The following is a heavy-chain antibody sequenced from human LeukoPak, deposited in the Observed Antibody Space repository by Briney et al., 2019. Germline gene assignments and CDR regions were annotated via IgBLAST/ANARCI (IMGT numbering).Heavy chain of an antibody. V-gene: IGHV4-34*01. CDR2: MYLSGTT. CDR3: AGLVGRYSSGLYYYYFDY. CDR1: GGSLSGYY. Sequence: SETLSITCAVYGGSLSGYYWSWIRQPPGKGLEWIGEMYLSGTTHSNPSVKSRVTISIDKSKNQFFLNLSSVTAADTAVYYCAGLVGRYSSGLYYYYFDYWGQGTLVTVSS. D-gene: IGHD3-22*01. J-gene: IGHJ4*02.